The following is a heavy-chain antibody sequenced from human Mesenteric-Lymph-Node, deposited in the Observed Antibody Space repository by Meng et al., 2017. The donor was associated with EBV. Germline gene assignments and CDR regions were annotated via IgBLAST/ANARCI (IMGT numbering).Heavy chain of an antibody. D-gene: IGHD3-10*01. CDR2: IYHSGST. CDR1: GASISSSTW. V-gene: IGHV4-4*03. CDR3: ARDLSGSRNRPFDY. Sequence: VQLKSPGQGLVKPPGTRSFTVAVSGASISSSTWWSWVRQPPGKGLEWIGEIYHSGSTNYNPSLKSRVTISVDKSKNQFSLKLSSVTAADTAVYYCARDLSGSRNRPFDYWGQGTLVTVFS. J-gene: IGHJ4*02.